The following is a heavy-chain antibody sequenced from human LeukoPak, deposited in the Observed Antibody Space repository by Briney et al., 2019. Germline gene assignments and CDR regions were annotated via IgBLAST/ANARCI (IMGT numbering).Heavy chain of an antibody. CDR2: ILYRGST. V-gene: IGHV4-59*12. J-gene: IGHJ4*02. Sequence: SETLSLTCTVSGRSMRSYYGRGTRHPPGGALEWSGYILYRGSTNYNPSLKGRVTISGDTSKKQFPLEQSSGTPAYTAVYYWASDWHGSGSAHCFGQWGQGTLVTVSS. CDR3: ASDWHGSGSAHCFGQ. CDR1: GRSMRSYY. D-gene: IGHD3-10*01.